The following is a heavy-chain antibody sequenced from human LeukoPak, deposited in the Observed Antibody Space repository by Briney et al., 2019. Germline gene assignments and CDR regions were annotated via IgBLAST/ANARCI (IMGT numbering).Heavy chain of an antibody. V-gene: IGHV3-23*01. CDR2: ISYSGGST. CDR1: GFTFSSYA. CDR3: AKVGFSEMEWLLYSDH. Sequence: PGGSLRLSCAASGFTFSSYAMTWVRQAPGKGLEWVSTISYSGGSTNYPDSVKGRFTISRDNSKNTLYLQMNSLRAEDTAVYYCAKVGFSEMEWLLYSDHWGQGTLVTVSS. D-gene: IGHD3-3*01. J-gene: IGHJ4*02.